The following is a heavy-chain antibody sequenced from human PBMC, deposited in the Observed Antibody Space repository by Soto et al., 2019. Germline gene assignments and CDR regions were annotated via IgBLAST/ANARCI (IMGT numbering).Heavy chain of an antibody. CDR1: GGSISSSSDY. CDR2: LYYSGTT. J-gene: IGHJ4*02. D-gene: IGHD4-17*01. V-gene: IGHV4-39*01. Sequence: QLQLQESGPGLVKPSETLSLNCTVSGGSISSSSDYWGWIRQSPGKGLEWIGSLYYSGTTYYNPSLRSRVIVSLDTAKNQFSLKLSSVTAADTALYYCARHTVSFLGWGQGTLVSVSS. CDR3: ARHTVSFLG.